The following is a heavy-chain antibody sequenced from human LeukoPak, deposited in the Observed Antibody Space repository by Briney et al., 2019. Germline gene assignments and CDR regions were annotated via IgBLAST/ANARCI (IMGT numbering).Heavy chain of an antibody. CDR2: IRSKAYGGTT. D-gene: IGHD4-17*01. Sequence: GGSLRLSCTASGFTFGDYAMSWFRQAPGKGLEWVGFIRSKAYGGTTEYAASVKGRFTISRDDSKSIAYLQMNSLKTEDTAVYYCTRNTVTLDYYYYGMDVWGQGTTVTVSS. J-gene: IGHJ6*02. CDR3: TRNTVTLDYYYYGMDV. CDR1: GFTFGDYA. V-gene: IGHV3-49*03.